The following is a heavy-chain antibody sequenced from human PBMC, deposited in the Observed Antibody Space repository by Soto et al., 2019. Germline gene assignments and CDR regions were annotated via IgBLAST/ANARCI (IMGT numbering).Heavy chain of an antibody. J-gene: IGHJ4*02. CDR3: ARANYFESSGPFDY. V-gene: IGHV4-31*03. D-gene: IGHD3-22*01. Sequence: SETLSLTCTVSGGSLSSGAYYWSWIRQHPGKGLEWIGYIYYSGSTYYNPSLKSRVTQSVETSKNQFSLRVSSVTPADTAMNKCARANYFESSGPFDYWGPGTLVTVSS. CDR1: GGSLSSGAYY. CDR2: IYYSGST.